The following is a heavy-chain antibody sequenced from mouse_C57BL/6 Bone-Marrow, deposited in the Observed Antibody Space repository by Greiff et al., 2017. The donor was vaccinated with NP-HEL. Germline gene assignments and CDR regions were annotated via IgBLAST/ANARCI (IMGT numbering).Heavy chain of an antibody. CDR1: GYSFTDYN. J-gene: IGHJ2*01. D-gene: IGHD1-1*01. V-gene: IGHV1-39*01. CDR2: INPNYGTT. Sequence: EVQLQESGPELVKPGASVKISCKASGYSFTDYNMNWVKQSNGKSLEWIGVINPNYGTTSYNQKFKGKATLTVDQSSSTAYMQLNSLTSEDSAVYYCARRDYYGSPYYFDYWGQGTTLTVSS. CDR3: ARRDYYGSPYYFDY.